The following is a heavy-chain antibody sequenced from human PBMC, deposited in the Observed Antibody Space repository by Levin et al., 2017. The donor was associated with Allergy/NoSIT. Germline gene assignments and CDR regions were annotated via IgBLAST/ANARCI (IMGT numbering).Heavy chain of an antibody. CDR1: GILFSSYD. V-gene: IGHV3-21*01. J-gene: IGHJ6*02. Sequence: PGESLKISCAASGILFSSYDMNWVRQAPGKGLEWVSSISAGGNYIYYADSVKGRFTISRDNAKNPLFLQMNSLRAEDTAVYYCASWAMYHYDRSAFDYFYYAMDVWGQGTTVTVSS. D-gene: IGHD3-22*01. CDR2: ISAGGNYI. CDR3: ASWAMYHYDRSAFDYFYYAMDV.